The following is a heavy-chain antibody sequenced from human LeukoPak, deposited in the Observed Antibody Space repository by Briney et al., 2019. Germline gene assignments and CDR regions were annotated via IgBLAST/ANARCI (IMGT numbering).Heavy chain of an antibody. Sequence: PGGSLRLSCAVSGFTFSSYAMHWVRQAPGKGLEWVAVISYDGSNKYYADSVKGRFTISRDNSKNTLYLQMNSLRAEDTAVYYCARVSRDFYSNYYYYYGMDVWGQGTTVTVSS. D-gene: IGHD4-11*01. CDR1: GFTFSSYA. CDR2: ISYDGSNK. V-gene: IGHV3-30*04. CDR3: ARVSRDFYSNYYYYYGMDV. J-gene: IGHJ6*02.